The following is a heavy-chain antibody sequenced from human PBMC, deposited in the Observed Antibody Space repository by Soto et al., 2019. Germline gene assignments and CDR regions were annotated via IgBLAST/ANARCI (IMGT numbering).Heavy chain of an antibody. CDR2: IDPSDSYT. CDR1: GNIFTSSW. D-gene: IGHD2-8*01. CDR3: ARRDSYCTTTTCPDY. J-gene: IGHJ4*02. V-gene: IGHV5-10-1*01. Sequence: GESLKISCNGSGNIFTSSWINWVRQMPGKGLEWMGRIDPSDSYTKYSPSFQGHVTISADKSISTAYLQWSSLKASDTAMYYCARRDSYCTTTTCPDYWGQGTLVTVSS.